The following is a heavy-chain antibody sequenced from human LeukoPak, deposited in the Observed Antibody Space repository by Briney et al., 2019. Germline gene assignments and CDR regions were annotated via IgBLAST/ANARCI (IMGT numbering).Heavy chain of an antibody. Sequence: SETLSLTCTVSGGSISSSSYYWGWIRQPPGKGLEWIGSIYYSGSTYYNPSLKSRVTISVDTSKNQFSLKLSSVTAADTAVYYCARGADSSGFFDYWGQGTLVTVSS. CDR3: ARGADSSGFFDY. D-gene: IGHD3-22*01. CDR1: GGSISSSSYY. V-gene: IGHV4-39*01. J-gene: IGHJ4*02. CDR2: IYYSGST.